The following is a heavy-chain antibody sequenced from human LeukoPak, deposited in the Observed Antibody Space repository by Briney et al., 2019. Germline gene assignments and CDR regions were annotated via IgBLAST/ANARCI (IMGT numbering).Heavy chain of an antibody. D-gene: IGHD1-26*01. Sequence: GSLRLSCAASGFTFSSYEMNWVRQAPGKGLEWASYISSSGSTIYYADSVKGRFTISRDNAKNSLYLQMNSLRAEDTPVYYCAREGGRGSFFDYWGQGTLVTVSS. V-gene: IGHV3-48*03. CDR2: ISSSGSTI. CDR3: AREGGRGSFFDY. CDR1: GFTFSSYE. J-gene: IGHJ4*02.